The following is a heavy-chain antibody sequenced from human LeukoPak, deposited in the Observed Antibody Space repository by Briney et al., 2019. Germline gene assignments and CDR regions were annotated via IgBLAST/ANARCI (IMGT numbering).Heavy chain of an antibody. CDR2: IKQDGSEK. CDR1: GFTLISYW. Sequence: AGGSLRLSCAASGFTLISYWMTWVRQAPGKGLEWVANIKQDGSEKYYVDSVKGRFTISRDNAKNSLYLQMNSLGDEDTAVYYCARADSSIAARLSRSSIFNYYYYMDVWGKGTTVTISS. CDR3: ARADSSIAARLSRSSIFNYYYYMDV. V-gene: IGHV3-7*01. J-gene: IGHJ6*03. D-gene: IGHD6-6*01.